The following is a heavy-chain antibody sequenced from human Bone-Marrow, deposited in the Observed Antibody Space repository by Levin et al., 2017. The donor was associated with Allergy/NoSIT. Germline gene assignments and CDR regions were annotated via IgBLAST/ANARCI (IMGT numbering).Heavy chain of an antibody. CDR2: IDGSGGST. V-gene: IGHV3-23*01. Sequence: GESLKISCAASGFTFDTYALNWVRQAPGKGLEWVSIIDGSGGSTHYADSVKGRFTLSRDNSKNTVYLQMSSLRVEDTAVYYCAKRSGRHDFWSGYYPPATVVDYWGQGTLVTVS. CDR3: AKRSGRHDFWSGYYPPATVVDY. J-gene: IGHJ4*02. CDR1: GFTFDTYA. D-gene: IGHD3-3*01.